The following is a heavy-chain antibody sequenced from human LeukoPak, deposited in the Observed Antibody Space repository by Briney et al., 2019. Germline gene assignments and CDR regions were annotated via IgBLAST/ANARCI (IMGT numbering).Heavy chain of an antibody. CDR2: ISGDGSVT. D-gene: IGHD6-6*01. Sequence: GGSLRLSCTASGSTLRNYWMHWVRQVPGKRLVWVSRISGDGSVTNYADSVQGRFTISRDNAKNILYLQINSLRSEDTAVYYCARYSSSSGGAAYYLDYWGHGTLVTVSS. J-gene: IGHJ4*01. CDR1: GSTLRNYW. CDR3: ARYSSSSGGAAYYLDY. V-gene: IGHV3-74*01.